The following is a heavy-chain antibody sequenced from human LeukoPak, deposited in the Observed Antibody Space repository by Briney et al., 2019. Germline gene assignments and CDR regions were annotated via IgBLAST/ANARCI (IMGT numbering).Heavy chain of an antibody. CDR3: ARMGGIHQDIVVVVAADY. Sequence: AETLSLTCTVSGGSININSLYWAWIRQPPGKGLEWIGEINHSGSTNYNPSLKSRVTISVDTSKNQFSLKLSSVTAADTAVYYCARMGGIHQDIVVVVAADYWGQGTLVTVSS. CDR1: GGSININSLY. J-gene: IGHJ4*02. V-gene: IGHV4-39*07. D-gene: IGHD2-15*01. CDR2: INHSGST.